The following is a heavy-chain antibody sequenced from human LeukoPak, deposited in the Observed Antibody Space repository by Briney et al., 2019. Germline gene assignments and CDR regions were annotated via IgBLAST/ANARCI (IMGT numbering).Heavy chain of an antibody. Sequence: PGGSLRLSCAASGFTFSSYAMSWVRQAPGKGLEWVSAISGSGGSTYYADSVKGRFTISRDNSKNTLHLQMNSLRAEDTAVYYCAKGAAAGNYYYYYMDVWGKGTTVTVSS. CDR1: GFTFSSYA. CDR3: AKGAAAGNYYYYYMDV. J-gene: IGHJ6*03. D-gene: IGHD6-13*01. CDR2: ISGSGGST. V-gene: IGHV3-23*01.